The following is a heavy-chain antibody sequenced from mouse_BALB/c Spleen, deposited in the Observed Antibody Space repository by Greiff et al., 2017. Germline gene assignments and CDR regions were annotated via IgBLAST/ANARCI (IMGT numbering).Heavy chain of an antibody. CDR2: ISNLAYSI. CDR1: GFTFSDYG. CDR3: AREYGNYGYAMDY. D-gene: IGHD2-10*02. J-gene: IGHJ4*01. Sequence: EVMLVESGGGLVQPGGSRKLSCAASGFTFSDYGMAWVRQAPGKGPEWVAFISNLAYSIYYADTVTGRFTISRENAKNTLYLEMSSLRSEDTAMYYCAREYGNYGYAMDYWGQGTSVTVSS. V-gene: IGHV5-15*02.